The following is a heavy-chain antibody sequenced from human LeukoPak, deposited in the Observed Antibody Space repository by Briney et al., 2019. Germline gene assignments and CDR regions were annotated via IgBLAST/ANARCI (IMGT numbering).Heavy chain of an antibody. CDR3: ARERGANPYYYSYYMDV. V-gene: IGHV3-30*01. J-gene: IGHJ6*03. D-gene: IGHD1-26*01. CDR2: ISYDVSNK. CDR1: GFTFSSFA. Sequence: GGSLRLSCAASGFTFSSFAMHWVRQAPGKGLEWVAVISYDVSNKYYADSVQGRFTISRDNSKNTLYLQMNSLRAEDTAVYYCARERGANPYYYSYYMDVWGKGTTVTVSS.